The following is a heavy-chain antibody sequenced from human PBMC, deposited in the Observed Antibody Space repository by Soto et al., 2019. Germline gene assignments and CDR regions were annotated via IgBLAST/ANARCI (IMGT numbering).Heavy chain of an antibody. CDR3: ATGEGRYYPRFDC. CDR1: GGTFSSYA. V-gene: IGHV1-69*13. CDR2: IIPIFGTA. Sequence: SVKVSCKASGGTFSSYAISWVRQAPGQGLESMAGIIPIFGTANYAQKFQGRVTITADESTSTAYMELSSLRSEDTAVYYCATGEGRYYPRFDCGGRLTLVAVCS. J-gene: IGHJ4*02. D-gene: IGHD3-10*01.